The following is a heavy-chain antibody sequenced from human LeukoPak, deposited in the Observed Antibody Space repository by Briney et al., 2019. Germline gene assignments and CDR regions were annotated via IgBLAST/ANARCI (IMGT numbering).Heavy chain of an antibody. V-gene: IGHV5-51*01. D-gene: IGHD2-15*01. CDR2: IYPADSNT. CDR3: VRSPACSSGTCYPNWFDP. Sequence: GESLKISCKGSGYNFVNDWIGWVRQMPGKGLEWMAIIYPADSNTKYSLSFQGQVTISADQSINTAFLQWSSLKASDTAMYYCVRSPACSSGTCYPNWFDPWGQGTLVIVSS. CDR1: GYNFVNDW. J-gene: IGHJ5*02.